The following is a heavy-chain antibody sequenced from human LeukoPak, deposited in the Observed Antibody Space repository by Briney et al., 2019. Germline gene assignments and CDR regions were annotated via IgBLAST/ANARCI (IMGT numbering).Heavy chain of an antibody. CDR1: GFTFSSYW. Sequence: GGSLRLSCAASGFTFSSYWMSWVRQAPGKGREWVANIKQDGNEKHYVESVKGRFTISRDNAKNSLHLQMNSLRAEDTAVYYCARDRYFQYWGQGTLVTVSS. CDR2: IKQDGNEK. J-gene: IGHJ1*01. D-gene: IGHD1-14*01. CDR3: ARDRYFQY. V-gene: IGHV3-7*01.